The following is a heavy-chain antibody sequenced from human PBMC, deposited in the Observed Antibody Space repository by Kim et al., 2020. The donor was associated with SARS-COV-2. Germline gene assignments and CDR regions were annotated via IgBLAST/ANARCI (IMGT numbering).Heavy chain of an antibody. D-gene: IGHD2-15*01. Sequence: SVKVSCKASGGTFSSYAISWVRQAPGQGLEWMGGIIPIFGTANYAQKFQGRVTITADESTSTAYMELSSLRSEDTAVYYCARSFYCSGGSCYDSTSYYYYGRDVWAQGPPVPVSS. V-gene: IGHV1-69*13. CDR3: ARSFYCSGGSCYDSTSYYYYGRDV. CDR2: IIPIFGTA. CDR1: GGTFSSYA. J-gene: IGHJ6*02.